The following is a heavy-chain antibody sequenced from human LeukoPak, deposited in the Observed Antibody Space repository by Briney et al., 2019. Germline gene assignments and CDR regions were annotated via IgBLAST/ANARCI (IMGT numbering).Heavy chain of an antibody. CDR1: GYTFTGYY. CDR2: INPNIGST. CDR3: ARGDILTGRGIYYFDY. Sequence: GASVKVSCKASGYTFTGYYMHWVRQAPGQGLEWMGIINPNIGSTNYLQKFRGRVTMTRDTSASTVYMEVSSLRSEDTAVYYCARGDILTGRGIYYFDYWGQGTLVTVSS. D-gene: IGHD3-9*01. J-gene: IGHJ4*02. V-gene: IGHV1-46*01.